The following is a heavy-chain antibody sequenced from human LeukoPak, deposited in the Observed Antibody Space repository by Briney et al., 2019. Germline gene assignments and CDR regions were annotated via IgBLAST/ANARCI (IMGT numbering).Heavy chain of an antibody. V-gene: IGHV3-30-3*01. D-gene: IGHD4-17*01. J-gene: IGHJ4*02. CDR2: ISYDGSNK. CDR3: ARVGYGDSDY. CDR1: GFTFSSYA. Sequence: GRSLRLSCAASGFTFSSYAMHWVRQAPGKGLEWVAVISYDGSNKYYADSVKGRFTISRDNSKNTLYLQMNSLRAEDTAVYYCARVGYGDSDYWGQGTLVTVSS.